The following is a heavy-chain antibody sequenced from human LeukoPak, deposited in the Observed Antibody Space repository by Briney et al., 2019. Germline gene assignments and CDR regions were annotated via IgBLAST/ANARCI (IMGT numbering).Heavy chain of an antibody. CDR2: TYYRSKWYN. CDR1: GDSVSSNSAA. CDR3: ARGPSGTGAFDI. Sequence: SQTLSPTCAISGDSVSSNSAAWNWIRQSPSRGLEWLGRTYYRSKWYNEYAVSVKSPITINPDTSKNQISLQLNSVTPEDTAVYYCARGPSGTGAFDIWGQGTMVTVSS. V-gene: IGHV6-1*01. D-gene: IGHD6-13*01. J-gene: IGHJ3*02.